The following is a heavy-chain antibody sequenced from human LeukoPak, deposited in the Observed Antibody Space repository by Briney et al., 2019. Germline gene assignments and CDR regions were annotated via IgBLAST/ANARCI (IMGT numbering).Heavy chain of an antibody. J-gene: IGHJ6*03. Sequence: SETLSLTCTVSGGSISSYYWSWIRQPPGKGLEWIGYIYYSGSTNYNPSLKSRVTISVDTSKNQFSPKLSSVTAADTAVYYCARGGYYDSSGYYYYYYYMDVWGKGTTVTVSS. CDR2: IYYSGST. CDR3: ARGGYYDSSGYYYYYYYMDV. V-gene: IGHV4-59*01. D-gene: IGHD3-22*01. CDR1: GGSISSYY.